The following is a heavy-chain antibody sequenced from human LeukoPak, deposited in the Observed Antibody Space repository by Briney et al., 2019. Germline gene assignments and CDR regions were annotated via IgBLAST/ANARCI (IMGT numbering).Heavy chain of an antibody. CDR1: GFTFSSYG. J-gene: IGHJ5*02. CDR2: IWYDGSNK. CDR3: ARGRGYSYGSRRLDWFDP. Sequence: GRSLRLSRAASGFTFSSYGMHWVRQAPGKGLEWVAVIWYDGSNKYYADSVKGRFTISGDNSKNTLYLQMNSLRAEDTAVYYCARGRGYSYGSRRLDWFDPWGQGTLVTVSS. V-gene: IGHV3-33*01. D-gene: IGHD5-18*01.